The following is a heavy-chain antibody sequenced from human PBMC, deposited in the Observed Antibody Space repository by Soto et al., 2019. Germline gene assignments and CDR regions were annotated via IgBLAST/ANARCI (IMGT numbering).Heavy chain of an antibody. CDR1: GGTFNTYT. CDR2: ILPIMGSV. CDR3: ARIPRYSYATSDPLDN. J-gene: IGHJ4*02. D-gene: IGHD2-15*01. Sequence: SVKVSCKASGGTFNTYTFSWVRQAPGQGLEWMGSILPIMGSVNYAHDFRGRLSITADPSTTTAYMELTSLTSHDTAMYYCARIPRYSYATSDPLDNWGQGTLVTVSS. V-gene: IGHV1-69*08.